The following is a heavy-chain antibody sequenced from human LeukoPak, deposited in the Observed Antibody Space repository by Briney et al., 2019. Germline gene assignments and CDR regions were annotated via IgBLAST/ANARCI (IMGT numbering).Heavy chain of an antibody. Sequence: GRSLRLSCAASGFTFSSFTMHRVRQAPGKGLEWVAAISYDESKKYYADSVKGRFIISRDNSKNTVYLQMNSLRAEDTAVYYCATVVVPAAIYTPFDYWGQGTLVTVSS. CDR1: GFTFSSFT. CDR3: ATVVVPAAIYTPFDY. V-gene: IGHV3-30-3*01. CDR2: ISYDESKK. D-gene: IGHD2-2*01. J-gene: IGHJ4*02.